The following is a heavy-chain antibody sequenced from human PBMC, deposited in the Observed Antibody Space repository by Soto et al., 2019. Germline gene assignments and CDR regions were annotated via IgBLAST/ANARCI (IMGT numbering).Heavy chain of an antibody. Sequence: GASVKVSCKASGYTFTSYGISWVRQAPGQGLEWMGWISAYNGNTNYAQKLQGRVTMTTDTSTSTAYMELRSLRSDDTAVYYCARESIAARRPVNYGMDVWGQGTTVTVSS. CDR2: ISAYNGNT. CDR3: ARESIAARRPVNYGMDV. CDR1: GYTFTSYG. J-gene: IGHJ6*02. D-gene: IGHD6-6*01. V-gene: IGHV1-18*01.